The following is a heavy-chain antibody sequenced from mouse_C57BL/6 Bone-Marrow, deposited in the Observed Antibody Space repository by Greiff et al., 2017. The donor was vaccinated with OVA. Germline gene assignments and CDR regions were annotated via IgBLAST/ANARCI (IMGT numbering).Heavy chain of an antibody. CDR3: ARGGNYLYYYAMDY. CDR1: GFSLSTSGMG. D-gene: IGHD2-1*01. J-gene: IGHJ4*01. CDR2: IYWDDDT. Sequence: QVTLKVSGPGILQSSQTLSLTCSFSGFSLSTSGMGVSWIRQPSGKGLEWLAHIYWDDDTRYNPSLKSRLTISKDTSRNQVFLKITSVDTADTATYYGARGGNYLYYYAMDYWGQGTSVTVSS. V-gene: IGHV8-12*01.